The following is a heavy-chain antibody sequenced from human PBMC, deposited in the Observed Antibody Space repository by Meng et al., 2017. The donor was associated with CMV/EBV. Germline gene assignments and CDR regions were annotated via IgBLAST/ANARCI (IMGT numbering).Heavy chain of an antibody. CDR3: ARGGIAAAGLH. V-gene: IGHV4-39*07. Sequence: QQYVLGPCPGLVKPSETPPLACTVSGGSISSSSYYWGWIRQPPGKGLEWIGRIYYSGSTYYNPSLKSRVTISVDTSKNQFSLKLSSVTAADTAVYYCARGGIAAAGLHWGQGTLVTVSS. D-gene: IGHD6-13*01. CDR1: GGSISSSSYY. J-gene: IGHJ4*02. CDR2: IYYSGST.